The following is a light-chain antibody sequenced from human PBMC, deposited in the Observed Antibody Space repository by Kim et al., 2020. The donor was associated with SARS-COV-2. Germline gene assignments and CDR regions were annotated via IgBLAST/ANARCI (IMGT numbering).Light chain of an antibody. CDR1: QSVSTN. J-gene: IGKJ2*01. Sequence: SASPGERATLSCRASQSVSTNLAWYQQKPGQAPRLLIYAASTRATGIPARFSGSGSGTEFTLTISSLQSEDFALYYCQQYNNWPYTFGQGTKLEI. V-gene: IGKV3-15*01. CDR3: QQYNNWPYT. CDR2: AAS.